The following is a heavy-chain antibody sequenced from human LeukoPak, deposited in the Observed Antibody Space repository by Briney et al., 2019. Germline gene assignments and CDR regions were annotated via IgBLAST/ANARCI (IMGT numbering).Heavy chain of an antibody. D-gene: IGHD1-1*01. CDR3: ARHSLPGKTPFDY. Sequence: ASVKVSCKASGYTFTSYYIHWVRQAPGQGLEWVGIINPSGGSTSYAQKFQGRVTITRDTSTSTVYMDLTSLRSDDTAVYYCARHSLPGKTPFDYWGQGTLVTVSS. CDR2: INPSGGST. J-gene: IGHJ4*02. CDR1: GYTFTSYY. V-gene: IGHV1-46*01.